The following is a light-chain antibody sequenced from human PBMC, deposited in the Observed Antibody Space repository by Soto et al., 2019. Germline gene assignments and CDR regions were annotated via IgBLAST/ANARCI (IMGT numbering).Light chain of an antibody. V-gene: IGKV1-39*01. J-gene: IGKJ4*01. CDR3: QQGYTKSPLT. Sequence: DIQMTQSPLSLSASVGDRVTITCXASQSINIYLNWYQQKVGEPPRLLIFGASNLQSGVPSRFSGSGVGTHFTLTISSLQAEDFATYYCQQGYTKSPLTFAGGTKVDI. CDR1: QSINIY. CDR2: GAS.